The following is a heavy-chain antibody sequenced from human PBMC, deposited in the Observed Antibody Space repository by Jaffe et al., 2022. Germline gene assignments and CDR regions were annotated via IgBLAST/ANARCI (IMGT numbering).Heavy chain of an antibody. CDR2: IDWDDDK. CDR1: GFSLSTSGMC. V-gene: IGHV2-70*20. Sequence: QVTLRESGPALVKPTQTLTLTCTFSGFSLSTSGMCVSWVRQPPGKALEWLALIDWDDDKYYSTSLKTRLTISKDTSKNQVVLTMTNMDPVDTATYYCARSVWSFQPHKGGHSGYFDYWGQGTLVTVSS. D-gene: IGHD3-16*01. CDR3: ARSVWSFQPHKGGHSGYFDY. J-gene: IGHJ4*02.